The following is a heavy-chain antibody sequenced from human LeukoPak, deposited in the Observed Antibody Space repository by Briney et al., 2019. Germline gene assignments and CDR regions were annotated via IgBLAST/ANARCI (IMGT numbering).Heavy chain of an antibody. J-gene: IGHJ4*02. D-gene: IGHD3-22*01. CDR1: GFTFSTYA. CDR2: ISGGGGST. CDR3: AKSSYYDSSGYYREYYFDY. V-gene: IGHV3-23*01. Sequence: GGSLRLSCAASGFTFSTYAMSWVSQAPGKGLEWVSSISGGGGSTYNTDSVKGRFTISRDNSKNTLYLQMNSLRAEDTAVYYCAKSSYYDSSGYYREYYFDYWGQGTLVTVSS.